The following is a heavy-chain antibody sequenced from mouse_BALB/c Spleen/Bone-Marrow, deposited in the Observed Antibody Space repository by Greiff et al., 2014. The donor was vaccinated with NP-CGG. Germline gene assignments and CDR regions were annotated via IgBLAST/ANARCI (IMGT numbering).Heavy chain of an antibody. CDR1: GYTFTSYT. CDR2: IVPSSDHT. CDR3: AREARTGAWFAY. V-gene: IGHV1-4*01. Sequence: VQLQQSGAELARPGASVKMSCKASGYTFTSYTMQWIRRRPGQGLEWIGYIVPSSDHTNYNQNFKDKATLTADKSSSTAYMQLNSLTAEDFAVYYCAREARTGAWFAYWGQGTLVTVSA. J-gene: IGHJ3*01.